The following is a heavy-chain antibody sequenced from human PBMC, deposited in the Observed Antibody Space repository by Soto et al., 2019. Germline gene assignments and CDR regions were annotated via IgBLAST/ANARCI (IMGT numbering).Heavy chain of an antibody. Sequence: SETLSLTCAVYGGSFSGYYWRCIRQPPGKGLEWIGEINHSGSTNYNPSLKIRVTISVGTSKNQFSLKLSSVTAADTAVYYCATLRRAHYYYYYYGLEVWAQGTTVTVSS. V-gene: IGHV4-34*01. CDR3: ATLRRAHYYYYYYGLEV. J-gene: IGHJ6*02. D-gene: IGHD4-17*01. CDR2: INHSGST. CDR1: GGSFSGYY.